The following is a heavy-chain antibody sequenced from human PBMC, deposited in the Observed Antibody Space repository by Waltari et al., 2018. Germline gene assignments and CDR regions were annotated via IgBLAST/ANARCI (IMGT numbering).Heavy chain of an antibody. Sequence: QVELQESGPGLVKASETLSLTCTVSGGSISTYYWSWIRQPPGKGLEYIGYVYYTGTTTYTPSLKNRVTISLDTSKNQFSLKVNSVTAADTAVYYCARADSSTAYFYYYMDVWGTGTTVTVSS. J-gene: IGHJ6*03. V-gene: IGHV4-59*01. CDR3: ARADSSTAYFYYYMDV. CDR2: VYYTGTT. D-gene: IGHD6-13*01. CDR1: GGSISTYY.